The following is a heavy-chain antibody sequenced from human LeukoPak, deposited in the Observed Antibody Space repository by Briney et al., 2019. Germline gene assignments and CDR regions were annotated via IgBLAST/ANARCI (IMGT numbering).Heavy chain of an antibody. J-gene: IGHJ3*01. D-gene: IGHD6-6*01. Sequence: GSLRLSCAASGSTFGNYYMSWVRQAPGKGLEWVASINSDGSEGYYADVVKGRFTISRDNAKNSLYLQINSLRAEDTAVYYCARSSYSSSSSVWGQGTMVTVSS. V-gene: IGHV3-7*03. CDR2: INSDGSEG. CDR3: ARSSYSSSSSV. CDR1: GSTFGNYY.